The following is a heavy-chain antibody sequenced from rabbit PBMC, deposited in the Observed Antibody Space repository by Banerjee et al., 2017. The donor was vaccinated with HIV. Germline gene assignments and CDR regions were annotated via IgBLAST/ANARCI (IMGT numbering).Heavy chain of an antibody. CDR2: INSNTGNT. CDR3: ARDLAGVIGWNFNL. Sequence: QEQLEESGGGLVQPEGSLTLTCTASGFSFNNKYVMCWVRQAPGKGLEWIACINSNTGNTVYASWVNGRFTISLDNAQNTVPLQLTNLTAADTATYFCARDLAGVIGWNFNLWGPGTLVTVS. CDR1: GFSFNNKYV. V-gene: IGHV1S45*01. J-gene: IGHJ4*01. D-gene: IGHD4-1*01.